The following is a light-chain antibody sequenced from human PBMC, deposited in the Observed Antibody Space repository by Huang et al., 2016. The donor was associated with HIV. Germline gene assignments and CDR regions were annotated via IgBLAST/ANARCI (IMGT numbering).Light chain of an antibody. CDR2: AAS. CDR1: KSITNS. V-gene: IGKV1-39*01. CDR3: QQSYSTPT. J-gene: IGKJ2*01. Sequence: DIQMTQSPSSLSASVRARVTITCRASKSITNSLNLYQQKPGKAPKLLIYAASSLQSGVPSRFSGSGSGTDFTLIISGLQPEDFASYYCQQSYSTPTFGQGTKLEIK.